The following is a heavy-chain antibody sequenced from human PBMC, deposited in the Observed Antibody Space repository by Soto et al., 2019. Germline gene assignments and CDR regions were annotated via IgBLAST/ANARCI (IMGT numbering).Heavy chain of an antibody. J-gene: IGHJ4*02. CDR1: GFTFSSYA. V-gene: IGHV3-23*01. Sequence: GGSLRLSCAASGFTFSSYAMSWVRQAPGKGLEWVSAISGSGGSTYYADSVKGRFTISRDNSKNTLYLQMNSLRAEDTAVYYCAKDQVRDWTRHSGYDPFDYWGQGTLVTVSS. CDR3: AKDQVRDWTRHSGYDPFDY. D-gene: IGHD5-12*01. CDR2: ISGSGGST.